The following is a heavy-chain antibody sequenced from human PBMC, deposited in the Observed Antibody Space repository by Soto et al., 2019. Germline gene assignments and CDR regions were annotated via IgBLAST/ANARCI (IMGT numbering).Heavy chain of an antibody. D-gene: IGHD3-16*01. Sequence: QLQLQESGPGLVKPSETLSLTCTVSGGSISSSSYYWGWIRQPPGKGLEWIGSIYYSGSTYYNPSLKSRVTISVDTSKNQFPLKLSSVTAADTAVYYCARPPRGGGFDLWGRGTLVTVSS. CDR2: IYYSGST. CDR3: ARPPRGGGFDL. V-gene: IGHV4-39*01. CDR1: GGSISSSSYY. J-gene: IGHJ2*01.